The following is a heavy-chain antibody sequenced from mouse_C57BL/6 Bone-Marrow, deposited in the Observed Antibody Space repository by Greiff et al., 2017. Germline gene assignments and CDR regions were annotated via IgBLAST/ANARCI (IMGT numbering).Heavy chain of an antibody. D-gene: IGHD1-1*01. CDR2: IYPRDGST. CDR1: GYTFTSYD. Sequence: QVQLKQSGPELVKPGASVKLSCKASGYTFTSYDINWVKQRPGQGLEWIGWIYPRDGSTKYNETFKGKATLTVDTSSSTASMELHSLTSEDSAVYVCARDYGSSYWYFDVWGTGTTVTVSS. CDR3: ARDYGSSYWYFDV. V-gene: IGHV1-85*01. J-gene: IGHJ1*03.